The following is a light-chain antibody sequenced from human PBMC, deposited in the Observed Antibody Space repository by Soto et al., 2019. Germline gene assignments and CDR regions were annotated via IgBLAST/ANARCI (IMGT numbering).Light chain of an antibody. CDR2: DAA. J-gene: IGKJ1*01. Sequence: DIQLTQSPSSLSASVGDRVTITCQANQDINRYVNWYQQQLGKAPKLLMFDAATLESGVPSRFSGSGSGTEFTLTISSLQSEDFAVYYCQQYNNWPRTFGQGTKVDI. V-gene: IGKV1-33*01. CDR3: QQYNNWPRT. CDR1: QDINRY.